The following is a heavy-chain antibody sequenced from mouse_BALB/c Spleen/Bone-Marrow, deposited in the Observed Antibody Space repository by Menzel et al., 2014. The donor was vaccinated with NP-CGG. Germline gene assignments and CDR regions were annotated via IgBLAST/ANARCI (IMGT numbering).Heavy chain of an antibody. CDR1: GFNIKDTY. V-gene: IGHV14-3*02. CDR2: IDPANGNT. J-gene: IGHJ2*01. D-gene: IGHD1-1*01. CDR3: AYGSSYDYFDY. Sequence: EVKLQESGAELVKPGASVKLSCTASGFNIKDTYMHWVKQRPEQGLEWIGRIDPANGNTKYDPKFQGKATITADTSYNTAYLQLSSLTSEDTAVYYCAYGSSYDYFDYWGQGTTLTVSS.